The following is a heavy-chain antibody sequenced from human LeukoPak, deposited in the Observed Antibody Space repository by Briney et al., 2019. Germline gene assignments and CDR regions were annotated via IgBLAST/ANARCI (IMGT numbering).Heavy chain of an antibody. D-gene: IGHD6-6*01. V-gene: IGHV2-70*11. CDR3: ARTIAARYYFDY. CDR1: RFSLTTSGMC. J-gene: IGHJ4*02. Sequence: SGPTLVNPTQTPTLTCTSSRFSLTTSGMCVSWIRQPPGKALEWLARIDWDDDKYYSTSLKTRLTISKNTSKNQVVLTMTNMDPVDTATYYCARTIAARYYFDYWGQGTLVTVSS. CDR2: IDWDDDK.